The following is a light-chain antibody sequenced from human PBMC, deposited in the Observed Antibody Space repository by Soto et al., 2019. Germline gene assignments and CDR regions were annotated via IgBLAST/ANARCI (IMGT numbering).Light chain of an antibody. CDR1: SSDIGSNT. CDR3: AAGGGGLSGWV. J-gene: IGLJ3*02. V-gene: IGLV1-44*01. Sequence: QPVLTQPPSASATPGQRVTISCSGSSSDIGSNTVNWYQQLPGTAPKLLIYDNNQRPSGVPDRFSGSKSGTSASLAISGLQSEDEADYYCAAGGGGLSGWVFGGGTKLTVL. CDR2: DNN.